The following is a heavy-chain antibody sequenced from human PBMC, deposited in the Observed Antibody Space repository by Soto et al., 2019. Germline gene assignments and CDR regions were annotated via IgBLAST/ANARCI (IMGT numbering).Heavy chain of an antibody. CDR2: IYTSGST. J-gene: IGHJ5*02. D-gene: IGHD3-9*01. CDR1: GGSISSYY. Sequence: SETLSLTCTVYGGSISSYYWSWIRQPAGKGLEWIGRIYTSGSTNYNPSLKSRVTMSVDTSKNQFSLKLSSVTAADTAVYYCARVNPNYDILTGYYWFDPWGQGTLVTVSS. CDR3: ARVNPNYDILTGYYWFDP. V-gene: IGHV4-4*07.